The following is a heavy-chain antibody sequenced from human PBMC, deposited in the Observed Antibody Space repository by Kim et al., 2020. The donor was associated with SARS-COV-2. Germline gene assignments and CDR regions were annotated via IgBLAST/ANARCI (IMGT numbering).Heavy chain of an antibody. Sequence: SETLSLTCAVYGGSFSGYYWSWIRQPPGKGLEWIGEINHSGSTNYNPSLKSRVTISVDTSKNQFSLKLSSVTAADTAVYYCARRTSSWPPYYYYGMDVWG. CDR1: GGSFSGYY. CDR3: ARRTSSWPPYYYYGMDV. CDR2: INHSGST. V-gene: IGHV4-34*01. J-gene: IGHJ6*01. D-gene: IGHD6-13*01.